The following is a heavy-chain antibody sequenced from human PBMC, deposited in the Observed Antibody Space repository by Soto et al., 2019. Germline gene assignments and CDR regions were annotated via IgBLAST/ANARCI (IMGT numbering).Heavy chain of an antibody. CDR1: GYTFTNYG. CDR2: INAGNGNT. J-gene: IGHJ4*02. CDR3: ARDKPDCSGGRCYHLDF. V-gene: IGHV1-3*01. D-gene: IGHD2-15*01. Sequence: GPSVKVSCKASGYTFTNYGIHWVRQAPGQRLEWMGWINAGNGNTRYSQKFQGRVAITRDTSASTAYMELSSLRSEDTAVYYCARDKPDCSGGRCYHLDFWGQGALVTVSS.